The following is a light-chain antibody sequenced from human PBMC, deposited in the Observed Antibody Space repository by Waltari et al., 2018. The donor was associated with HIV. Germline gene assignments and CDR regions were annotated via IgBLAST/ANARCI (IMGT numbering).Light chain of an antibody. CDR1: QSVLYSSNNKNY. V-gene: IGKV4-1*01. Sequence: DIVMTQSPDSLVVSLGERATINGKSSQSVLYSSNNKNYLAWYQQKPGQPPKLLIYWASTRESGVPDRFSGSGSGTDFTLTISSLQAEDVAVYYCQQYYSTPLTFGGGTKVEIK. CDR2: WAS. J-gene: IGKJ4*01. CDR3: QQYYSTPLT.